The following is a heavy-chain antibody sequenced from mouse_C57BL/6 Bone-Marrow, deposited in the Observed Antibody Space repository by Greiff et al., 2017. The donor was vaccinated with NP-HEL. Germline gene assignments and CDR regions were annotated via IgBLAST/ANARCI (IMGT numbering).Heavy chain of an antibody. CDR3: ARSGKWTKFDY. CDR1: GYTFTSYC. D-gene: IGHD3-2*02. CDR2: INPSNGGT. Sequence: QVQLQQPGTELVKPGASVKLSCKASGYTFTSYCMHWVKQRPGQGLEWIGNINPSNGGTKYNEKFKSKATLTVDKSSSTAYMQLSSLTSENSAVDDCARSGKWTKFDYWGQGTTVTVS. J-gene: IGHJ2*01. V-gene: IGHV1-53*01.